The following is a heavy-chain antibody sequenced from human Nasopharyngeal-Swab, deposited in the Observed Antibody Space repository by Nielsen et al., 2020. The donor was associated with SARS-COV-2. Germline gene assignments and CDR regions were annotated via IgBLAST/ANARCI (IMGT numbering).Heavy chain of an antibody. J-gene: IGHJ4*02. D-gene: IGHD3-16*01. CDR3: AKRPTGSTFGD. CDR1: GFTFSSYA. Sequence: GGSLRLSCAASGFTFSSYAMSWVRQAPGKGLEWVSAISGSGGSPYYADSVKGRFTISRDNSKNTLYLQMNSLRAEDTAVYYCAKRPTGSTFGDWGQGTLVTVSS. V-gene: IGHV3-23*01. CDR2: ISGSGGSP.